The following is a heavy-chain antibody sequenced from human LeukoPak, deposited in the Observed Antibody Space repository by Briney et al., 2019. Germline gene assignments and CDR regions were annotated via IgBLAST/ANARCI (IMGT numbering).Heavy chain of an antibody. CDR2: IYSSGST. CDR3: ARVHQLLYYFDY. J-gene: IGHJ4*02. Sequence: SETLSLTCTVSGGSIRSYYWGWIRQPAGKGLEWIGRIYSSGSTNYNPSLKSRVTMSVDTSKNQFSLKLSSVTAADTAVYYCARVHQLLYYFDYWGQGTLVTVSS. D-gene: IGHD2-2*01. V-gene: IGHV4-4*07. CDR1: GGSIRSYY.